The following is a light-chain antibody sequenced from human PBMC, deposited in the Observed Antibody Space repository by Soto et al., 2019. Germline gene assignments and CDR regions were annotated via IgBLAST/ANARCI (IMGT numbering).Light chain of an antibody. V-gene: IGKV1-5*03. Sequence: DIQMTQSPSTLSASVGDRVTITCRASQSISSWLAWYQQKPGKAPKLLIYKASTLQSGVPSRFSGSGSGTEFTLAISSLQPDDSATYNYQQYNDNWTFGQGTKV. CDR3: QQYNDNWT. J-gene: IGKJ1*01. CDR2: KAS. CDR1: QSISSW.